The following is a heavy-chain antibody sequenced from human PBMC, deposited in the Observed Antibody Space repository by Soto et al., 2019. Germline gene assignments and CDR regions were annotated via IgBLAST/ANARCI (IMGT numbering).Heavy chain of an antibody. D-gene: IGHD3-22*01. CDR2: ISGSGGST. V-gene: IGHV3-23*01. J-gene: IGHJ3*02. CDR1: GFTFSSYA. Sequence: GGSLRLSCAASGFTFSSYAMSWVRQAPGKGLEWVSAISGSGGSTYYADSVKGRFTISRDNSKNTLYLQMNSLRAEDTAVYYCAKVEYYYDSSAPEAAFDIWGQGTMVSVSS. CDR3: AKVEYYYDSSAPEAAFDI.